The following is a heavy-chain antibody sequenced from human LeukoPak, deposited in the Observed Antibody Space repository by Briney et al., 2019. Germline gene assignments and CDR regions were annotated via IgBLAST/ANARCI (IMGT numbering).Heavy chain of an antibody. CDR1: GFTFSSYW. V-gene: IGHV3-7*01. J-gene: IGHJ4*02. D-gene: IGHD5-12*01. CDR2: IKQDGSEK. Sequence: GGSLRLSCAASGFTFSSYWMSWVRQAPGKGLEWVANIKQDGSEKYYVDSVKGRFAIARDNAKNSLYLQMNSLRAEDAAVYYCAREGGLYSGYDWGQGTLVTVSS. CDR3: AREGGLYSGYD.